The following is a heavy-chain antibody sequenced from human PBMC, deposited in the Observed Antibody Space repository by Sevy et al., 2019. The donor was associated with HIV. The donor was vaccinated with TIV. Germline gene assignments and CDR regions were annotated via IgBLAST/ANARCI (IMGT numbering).Heavy chain of an antibody. CDR2: IYYSGSS. CDR1: GGSISSYY. D-gene: IGHD6-13*01. Sequence: SETLSLTCTVSGGSISSYYWSWIRQPPGKGLEWFGYIYYSGSSNYSPSLKSRVSISVDMSKNQFSLKLNSVTAADTAVYYCARGYSSSWYYFDYWGQGTLVTVSS. J-gene: IGHJ4*02. V-gene: IGHV4-59*01. CDR3: ARGYSSSWYYFDY.